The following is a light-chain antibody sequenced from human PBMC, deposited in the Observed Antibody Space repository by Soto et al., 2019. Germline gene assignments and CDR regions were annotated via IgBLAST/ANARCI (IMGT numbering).Light chain of an antibody. V-gene: IGKV1-5*03. J-gene: IGKJ2*01. CDR2: RAS. CDR3: QQYNTDSHT. Sequence: DIPMTQSPSTLSASVGDRVTITCRASQSISNWLAWYQQKPGKAPKLLIYRASALERGVPSRFTGSGSGTEFTLTISSLQPDDFAIYFCQQYNTDSHTSGQGTKLEIK. CDR1: QSISNW.